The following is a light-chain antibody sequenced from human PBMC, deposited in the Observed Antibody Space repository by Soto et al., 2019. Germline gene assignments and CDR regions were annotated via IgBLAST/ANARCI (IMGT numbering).Light chain of an antibody. V-gene: IGKV1-39*01. J-gene: IGKJ4*01. CDR2: AAS. CDR3: QQIYSAPLT. CDR1: QSISSY. Sequence: IQMTQSPSSLSASVGDRVTITCRASQSISSYLNWYQQKPGKAPKLLIYAASSLQSGVPSRFSGSGSGTDFTLTISSLQPEDFATYFCQQIYSAPLTFGGGTKVDIK.